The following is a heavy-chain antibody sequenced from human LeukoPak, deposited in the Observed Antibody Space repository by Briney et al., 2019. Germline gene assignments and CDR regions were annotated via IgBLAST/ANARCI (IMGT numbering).Heavy chain of an antibody. J-gene: IGHJ6*03. CDR2: SSPSGDIT. D-gene: IGHD6-19*01. V-gene: IGHV4-34*01. Sequence: SETLSLTCAVYGGSFSGNYWTLIRQTPGRGLEWIGESSPSGDITGYNPSLKGRVTISVDSSKKQFSLRLTSVTAADTAVYYCARGHKNGSSGWYGSSRYYYYYMDVWGKGTTVTVSS. CDR3: ARGHKNGSSGWYGSSRYYYYYMDV. CDR1: GGSFSGNY.